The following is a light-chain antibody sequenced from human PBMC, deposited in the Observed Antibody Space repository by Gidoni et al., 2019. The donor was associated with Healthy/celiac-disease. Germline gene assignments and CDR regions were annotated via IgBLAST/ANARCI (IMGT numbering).Light chain of an antibody. J-gene: IGKJ5*01. CDR1: HRLLLSNGYNS. CDR3: MKALKTPRVT. CDR2: LGS. V-gene: IGKV2-28*01. Sequence: DIVMIQSSLSLPVTPGEPASISCWSSHRLLLSNGYNSLVWYLQKTGQYPPLRINLGSNRAAGVPDRFSGSGSGTDFTLKNSRGEDEDVGVYYYMKALKTPRVTFGHGTRLEIK.